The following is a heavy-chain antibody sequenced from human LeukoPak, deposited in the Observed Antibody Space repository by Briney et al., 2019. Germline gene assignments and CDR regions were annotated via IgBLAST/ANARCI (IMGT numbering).Heavy chain of an antibody. V-gene: IGHV4-59*08. Sequence: PSETLSLTCTVSGGSISTYYWSWIRQPPGKGLEWIGYIRYSGSANYNPSLRSRVTISIDTSKNQFSLKLSSVTAADTAVYHCARPVYDSRGYYFDYWGQGTLVTVSS. J-gene: IGHJ4*02. CDR3: ARPVYDSRGYYFDY. CDR1: GGSISTYY. CDR2: IRYSGSA. D-gene: IGHD3-22*01.